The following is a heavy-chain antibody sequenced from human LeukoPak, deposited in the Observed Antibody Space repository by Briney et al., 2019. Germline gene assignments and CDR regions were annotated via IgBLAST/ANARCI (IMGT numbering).Heavy chain of an antibody. CDR3: ARHAHATWYWFDP. D-gene: IGHD2-2*01. CDR1: GGSINDYY. Sequence: PSKTLSLTCTVSGGSINDYYWSWIRQPPGKGLEWIGYIYYSGSTDYNPSLKSRVTISVDTSKNQFSLKLSSVTAADTAVYYCARHAHATWYWFDPWGQGTPVSVSS. V-gene: IGHV4-59*08. CDR2: IYYSGST. J-gene: IGHJ5*02.